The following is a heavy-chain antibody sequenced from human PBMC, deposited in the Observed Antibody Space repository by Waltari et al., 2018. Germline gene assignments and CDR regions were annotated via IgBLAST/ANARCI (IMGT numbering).Heavy chain of an antibody. Sequence: QVQLQESGPGLVKPSETLSLTCAVSGYSISSGSYWGWIRQPPGKGLEWIGSIYHSGSTYYNPSLKSRVTISVDTSKNQFSLKLSSVTAADTAVYYCARRGGSYYGGFGFYWGQGTLVTVSS. J-gene: IGHJ4*02. CDR1: GYSISSGSY. CDR3: ARRGGSYYGGFGFY. CDR2: IYHSGST. D-gene: IGHD1-26*01. V-gene: IGHV4-38-2*01.